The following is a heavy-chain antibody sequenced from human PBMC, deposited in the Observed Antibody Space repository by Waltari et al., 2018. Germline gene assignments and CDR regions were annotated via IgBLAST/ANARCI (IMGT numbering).Heavy chain of an antibody. Sequence: QVQLVQSGAEVKKPGASVKVSCKASGYTFTSYDITWVRQAPGQGLEWMGWMNPNSGNTGYAQKFQGRVTMTRNTSISTAYMELSSLRSEDTAVYYCARGGSSWFRDYYYGMDVWGQGTTVTVSS. D-gene: IGHD6-13*01. CDR1: GYTFTSYD. J-gene: IGHJ6*02. V-gene: IGHV1-8*01. CDR3: ARGGSSWFRDYYYGMDV. CDR2: MNPNSGNT.